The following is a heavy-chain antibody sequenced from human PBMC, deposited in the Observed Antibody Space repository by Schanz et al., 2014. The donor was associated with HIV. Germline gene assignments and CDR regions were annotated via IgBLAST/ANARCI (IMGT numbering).Heavy chain of an antibody. D-gene: IGHD2-2*01. CDR2: TWYDGSNK. CDR3: ARDVAGCIGTSCYSDAFDI. CDR1: GFTFRSYG. V-gene: IGHV3-33*01. Sequence: QVQLVESGGGVVQPGRSLRLSCAASGFTFRSYGMHWVRQAPGKGLEWVAVTWYDGSNKDYADSVKGRFTISRDNSKNTLFLQMNSLRAEDTAVYFCARDVAGCIGTSCYSDAFDIWGQGTLVAVSS. J-gene: IGHJ3*02.